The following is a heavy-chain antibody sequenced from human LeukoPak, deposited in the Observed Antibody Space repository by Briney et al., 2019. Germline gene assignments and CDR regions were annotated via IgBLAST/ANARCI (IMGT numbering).Heavy chain of an antibody. CDR1: GGSFSGYY. Sequence: SETLSLTCAVYGGSFSGYYWSWIRQPPGKGLEWIGEINHSGSTYYNPSLESRVTISLDTSKNQFSLKLSSVTAADTAVYYCARAPSGGDYYYMDVWGKGTTVTVSS. V-gene: IGHV4-34*01. CDR2: INHSGST. CDR3: ARAPSGGDYYYMDV. J-gene: IGHJ6*03. D-gene: IGHD3-10*01.